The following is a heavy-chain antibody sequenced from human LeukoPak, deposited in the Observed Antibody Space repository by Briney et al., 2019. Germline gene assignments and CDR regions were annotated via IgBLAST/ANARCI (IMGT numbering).Heavy chain of an antibody. CDR1: GYDFRSYG. Sequence: ASVKVSCKASGYDFRSYGISWVRQAPGQGLEWMGGIIPIFGTANYAQKFQGRVTITADESTSTAYMELSSLRSEDTAVYYCASLQGGYSYGNDYWGQGTLVTVSS. CDR2: IIPIFGTA. CDR3: ASLQGGYSYGNDY. J-gene: IGHJ4*02. V-gene: IGHV1-69*13. D-gene: IGHD5-18*01.